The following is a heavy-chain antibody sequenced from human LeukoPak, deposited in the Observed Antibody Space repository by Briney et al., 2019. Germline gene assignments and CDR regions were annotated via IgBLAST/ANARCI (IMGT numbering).Heavy chain of an antibody. CDR3: ARDLNGDFDY. D-gene: IGHD2-8*01. CDR1: GDSISSGSYS. J-gene: IGHJ4*02. Sequence: SETLSLTCAVSGDSISSGSYSWSWIRQPPGKRLEWIGYVYYSGGAYYNPSLKSRFTISVDTSKNQFSLKLSSVTAADTAVYYCARDLNGDFDYWGQGTLVTVSS. V-gene: IGHV4-30-4*07. CDR2: VYYSGGA.